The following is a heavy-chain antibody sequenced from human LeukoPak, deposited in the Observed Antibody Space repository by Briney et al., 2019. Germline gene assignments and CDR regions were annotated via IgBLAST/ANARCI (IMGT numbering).Heavy chain of an antibody. Sequence: SETLSLTCTVSGGSISSYYWSWIRQPPGKGLEWIGYIYYSGSTNYDPSLKSQVTISVDTSKNQFSLKLSSVTAADTAVYYCARHLAYCGGDCYSPSDAFDIWGQGTMVTVSS. CDR1: GGSISSYY. CDR3: ARHLAYCGGDCYSPSDAFDI. CDR2: IYYSGST. J-gene: IGHJ3*02. D-gene: IGHD2-21*02. V-gene: IGHV4-59*08.